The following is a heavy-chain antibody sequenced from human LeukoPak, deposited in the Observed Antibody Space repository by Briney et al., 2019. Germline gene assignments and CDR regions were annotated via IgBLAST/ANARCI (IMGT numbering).Heavy chain of an antibody. D-gene: IGHD5-18*01. CDR1: GFTFSSAW. J-gene: IGHJ4*02. Sequence: GGSLRLSCTGSGFTFSSAWVTWVRQAPGKRLEWVGLIKSEPDGGTTDCGAPVKGKFTISRDDSKNTLYLQMNSLRAEDTALYYCTTDGRGYSYGPGYWGQGTLVTVSS. CDR3: TTDGRGYSYGPGY. V-gene: IGHV3-15*01. CDR2: IKSEPDGGTT.